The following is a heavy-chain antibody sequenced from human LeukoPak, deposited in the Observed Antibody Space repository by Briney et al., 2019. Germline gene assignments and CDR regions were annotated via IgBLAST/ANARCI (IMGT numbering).Heavy chain of an antibody. CDR2: ITPDGSTT. D-gene: IGHD2-15*01. CDR3: VRDFSCSGGSCPLFDS. Sequence: GGSLRLSCAASGFTFSSYWMHWVRQVPGKGLVWVSRITPDGSTTRYADSVQGRFTISRDNAKNTLYLQMGSLRAEDTAIYYCVRDFSCSGGSCPLFDSRGQGTLVSVSS. V-gene: IGHV3-74*01. CDR1: GFTFSSYW. J-gene: IGHJ4*02.